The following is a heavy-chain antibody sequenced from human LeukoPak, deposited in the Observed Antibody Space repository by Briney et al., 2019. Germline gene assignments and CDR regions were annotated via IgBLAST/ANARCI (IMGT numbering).Heavy chain of an antibody. Sequence: SVKVSCKASEGTFISYAISWVRQAPGQGLEWMGGIIPIFGTANYAQKFQGKVTITADESTSTAYMELSSLRSEDTAVYYCAGSKQYCGGDCPFDYWGQGTLVTVSS. J-gene: IGHJ4*02. CDR3: AGSKQYCGGDCPFDY. V-gene: IGHV1-69*01. CDR2: IIPIFGTA. D-gene: IGHD2-21*02. CDR1: EGTFISYA.